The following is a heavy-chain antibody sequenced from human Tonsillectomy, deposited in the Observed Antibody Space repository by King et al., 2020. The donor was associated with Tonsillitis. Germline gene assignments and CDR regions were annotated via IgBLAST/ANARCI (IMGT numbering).Heavy chain of an antibody. Sequence: VQLVESGGGLVKPGGSLRLSCAASGFTFSDYYMSWIRQAPGKGLEWVSYISSSSSYTNYADFVKGRFTISRDNAKNSLYLQMNSLRAEDTAVYYCASPQYYYDSSGYWDAFDIWGQGTMVTVSS. CDR2: ISSSSSYT. D-gene: IGHD3-22*01. V-gene: IGHV3-11*06. J-gene: IGHJ3*02. CDR1: GFTFSDYY. CDR3: ASPQYYYDSSGYWDAFDI.